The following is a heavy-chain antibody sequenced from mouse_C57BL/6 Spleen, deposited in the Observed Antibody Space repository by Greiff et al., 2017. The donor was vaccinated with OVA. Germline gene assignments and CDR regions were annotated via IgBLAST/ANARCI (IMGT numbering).Heavy chain of an antibody. V-gene: IGHV1-81*01. CDR1: GYTFTSYG. D-gene: IGHD1-1*01. J-gene: IGHJ2*01. CDR2: IYPRSGNT. CDR3: AGGTTVVASTDFDY. Sequence: QVQLKESGAELARPGASVKLSCKASGYTFTSYGISWVKQRTGQGLEWIGEIYPRSGNTYYNEKFKGKATLTADKSSSTAYMELRSLTSEDSAVYFCAGGTTVVASTDFDYWGQGTTLTVSS.